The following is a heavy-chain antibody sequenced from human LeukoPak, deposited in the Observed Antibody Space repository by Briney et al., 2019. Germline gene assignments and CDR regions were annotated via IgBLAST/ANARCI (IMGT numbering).Heavy chain of an antibody. CDR2: ISSSGS. Sequence: GGSLRLSCAASGFTFCDYYMSWIRQAPGKGLEWVSVISSSGSSYADSVKGRFTISRDNSENTLYLQMNSLRAEDTAVYYCARSDHYDSNGYYDYWGQGTLVTVSS. D-gene: IGHD3-22*01. V-gene: IGHV3-11*01. CDR1: GFTFCDYY. J-gene: IGHJ4*02. CDR3: ARSDHYDSNGYYDY.